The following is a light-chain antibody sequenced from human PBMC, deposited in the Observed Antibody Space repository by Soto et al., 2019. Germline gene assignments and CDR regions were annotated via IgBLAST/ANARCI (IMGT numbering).Light chain of an antibody. Sequence: DIQMTQSPTTVSASVGHRFTITCRASQSISSWLAWYQQKQGKAPKVLIYKASTLESGVPSRLSGSGYGTEFTLTISSMQTDDFATYFCQQYDTFSWTFGHGTKVDIK. CDR1: QSISSW. V-gene: IGKV1-5*03. CDR3: QQYDTFSWT. CDR2: KAS. J-gene: IGKJ1*01.